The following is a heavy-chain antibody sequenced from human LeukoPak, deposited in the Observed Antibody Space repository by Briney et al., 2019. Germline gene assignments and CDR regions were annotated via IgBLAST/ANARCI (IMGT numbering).Heavy chain of an antibody. D-gene: IGHD3-3*01. Sequence: PGGSLRLSCAATGFTFSTYAMNWVRQAPGKGLEYVAGISGTTGTTYLADYAKGRFTVSRDNSKSTLFLQMNSLRVEDTAVYYCAKDRGSYDFWSGYPKAFDIWGQGTMVTVSS. CDR3: AKDRGSYDFWSGYPKAFDI. CDR1: GFTFSTYA. V-gene: IGHV3-23*01. CDR2: ISGTTGTT. J-gene: IGHJ3*02.